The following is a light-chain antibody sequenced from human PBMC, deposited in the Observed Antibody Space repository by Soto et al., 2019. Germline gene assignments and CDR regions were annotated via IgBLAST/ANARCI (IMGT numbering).Light chain of an antibody. V-gene: IGKV1-39*01. CDR1: QSISTY. CDR2: AAS. CDR3: QHGYSTPLT. J-gene: IGKJ4*01. Sequence: DIQMTQSPSSLSASGGDRVTITCRAIQSISTYLHWYQHRPRKAPNLLIYAASTLQSGVPSRFSGSGSGTDFTLTISSLQPEDFATYFCQHGYSTPLTFGGGTKVDIK.